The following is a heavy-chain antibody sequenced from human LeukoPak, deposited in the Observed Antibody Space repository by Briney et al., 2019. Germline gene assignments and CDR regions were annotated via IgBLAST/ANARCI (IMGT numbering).Heavy chain of an antibody. CDR1: GFTFSSYA. CDR3: AKEDDFWSGYFGYYFDY. J-gene: IGHJ4*02. V-gene: IGHV3-23*01. Sequence: GGSLRLPCAASGFTFSSYAMSWVRQAPGKGLEWVSAISGSGGSTYYADSVKGRFAISRDNSKNTLYLQMNSLRAEDTAVYYCAKEDDFWSGYFGYYFDYWGQGTLVTVSS. CDR2: ISGSGGST. D-gene: IGHD3-3*01.